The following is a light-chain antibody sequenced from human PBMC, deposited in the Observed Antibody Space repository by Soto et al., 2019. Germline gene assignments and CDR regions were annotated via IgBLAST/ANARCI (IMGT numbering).Light chain of an antibody. Sequence: ILLTQSPATLSVSPGERATLSCRASQSISSLLAWYQQKPGQAPRLLSYSASTRASGIPARFSGSGSGAEFTLTISSLKSEDFEVYYCQQYYDWPITFGQGTRLEIK. V-gene: IGKV3-15*01. CDR1: QSISSL. J-gene: IGKJ5*01. CDR3: QQYYDWPIT. CDR2: SAS.